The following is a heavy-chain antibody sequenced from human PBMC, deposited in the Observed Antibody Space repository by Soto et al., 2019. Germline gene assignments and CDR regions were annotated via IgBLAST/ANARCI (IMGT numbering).Heavy chain of an antibody. V-gene: IGHV4-31*11. J-gene: IGHJ4*02. CDR2: IYYSGST. D-gene: IGHD5-18*01. CDR1: GCSISSGGYY. CDR3: AREYINTQRALDY. Sequence: SETLSLTCAVSGCSISSGGYYWSWIRQHPGKDLEWIGYIYYSGSTSYNPSLKSRVTISVDTSKHQFSLKLSSVTAADTAVYYRAREYINTQRALDYWGQGTLVTV.